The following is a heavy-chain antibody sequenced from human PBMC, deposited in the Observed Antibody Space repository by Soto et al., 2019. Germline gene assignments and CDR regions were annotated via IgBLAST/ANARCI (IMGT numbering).Heavy chain of an antibody. CDR1: GGSISSGGYY. CDR2: IYYSGST. Sequence: QVQLQESGPGLVKPSQTLSLTCTVSGGSISSGGYYWSWIRQHPGKGLEWIGYIYYSGSTYYNPSLKSRVNISVDTSKNQFSLKLSSVTAADTAVYYCARALGVIAAAGTIGDNWFDPWGQGTLVTVSS. CDR3: ARALGVIAAAGTIGDNWFDP. V-gene: IGHV4-31*03. D-gene: IGHD6-13*01. J-gene: IGHJ5*02.